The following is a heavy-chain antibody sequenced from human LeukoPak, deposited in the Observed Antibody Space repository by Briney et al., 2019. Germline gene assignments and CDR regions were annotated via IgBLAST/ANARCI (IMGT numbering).Heavy chain of an antibody. CDR1: GGSISSGGYY. V-gene: IGHV4-31*03. CDR2: IYYSGST. J-gene: IGHJ3*02. CDR3: ARQGLYYYGSGSYAFDAFDI. D-gene: IGHD3-10*01. Sequence: SETLSLTCTVPGGSISSGGYYWSWIRQRPGKGLEWIGYIYYSGSTYYNPSLKSRVTISVDTSKNQFSLKLSSVTAADTAVYYCARQGLYYYGSGSYAFDAFDIWGQGTMVTVSS.